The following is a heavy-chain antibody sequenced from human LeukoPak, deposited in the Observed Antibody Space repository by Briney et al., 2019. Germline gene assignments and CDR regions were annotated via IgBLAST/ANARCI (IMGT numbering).Heavy chain of an antibody. J-gene: IGHJ4*02. CDR1: GFTFSSYG. V-gene: IGHV3-33*06. CDR3: AKTPGSLGGGDY. D-gene: IGHD3-16*01. CDR2: IWYDGSNK. Sequence: AGRSLRLSCAASGFTFSSYGMHWVRQAPGKGLEWVAVIWYDGSNKYYADSVKGRFTISRDNSKNTLYLQMNSLRAEDTAVYYCAKTPGSLGGGDYWGQGPWSPSPQ.